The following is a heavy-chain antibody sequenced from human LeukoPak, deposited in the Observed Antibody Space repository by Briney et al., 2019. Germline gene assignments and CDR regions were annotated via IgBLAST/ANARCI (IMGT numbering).Heavy chain of an antibody. Sequence: SETLSLTCAVSGGSISSNNWWGWVRQPPGKGLEWIGEIYHSGSPNYNPSLKSRVAILVDTSKNQFSLRLSSVTAADTAVYYCARGTAVAGTWGQGTLVTVSS. J-gene: IGHJ5*02. CDR3: ARGTAVAGT. CDR2: IYHSGSP. CDR1: GGSISSNNW. V-gene: IGHV4-4*02. D-gene: IGHD6-19*01.